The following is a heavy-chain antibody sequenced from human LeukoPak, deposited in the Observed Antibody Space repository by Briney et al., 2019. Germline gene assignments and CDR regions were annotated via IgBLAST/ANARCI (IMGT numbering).Heavy chain of an antibody. V-gene: IGHV5-51*01. D-gene: IGHD2-2*01. Sequence: GESLKISCKGSGYTFSNYWITWVRHMSGKGLEYMGIIYPGDSETKYSPSFQGQVTISVDKSISTTYLQWNSLKASDTAIYYCASLAGSTMPNSFDVWGPGTMVTVSS. CDR3: ASLAGSTMPNSFDV. CDR1: GYTFSNYW. CDR2: IYPGDSET. J-gene: IGHJ3*01.